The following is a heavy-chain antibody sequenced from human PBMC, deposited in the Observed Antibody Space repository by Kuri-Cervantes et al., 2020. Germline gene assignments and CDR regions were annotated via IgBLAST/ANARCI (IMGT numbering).Heavy chain of an antibody. CDR3: GTGYSSGWYVY. J-gene: IGHJ4*02. CDR2: INAGNGNT. V-gene: IGHV1-3*01. CDR1: GYTFTSYA. Sequence: ASVKVSCKASGYTFTSYATHWVRQAPGQRLEWMGWINAGNGNTKYSQKFQGRVTVTRDASASTAYMELSSLRSEDTAVYYCGTGYSSGWYVYWGQGTLVTVSS. D-gene: IGHD6-19*01.